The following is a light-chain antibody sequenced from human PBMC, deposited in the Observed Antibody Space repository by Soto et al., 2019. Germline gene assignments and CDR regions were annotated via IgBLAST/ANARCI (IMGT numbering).Light chain of an antibody. CDR2: DAS. V-gene: IGKV3-11*01. Sequence: EMVLTQSPATLSLSPGERATLSCRASQSVSSYLAWYQQKPGQAPRLLIYDASNRATGIPARFSGSGSGTDFTLTISRLEPEYFAVYYCQPRSNWTPYTFGHGTKLEIK. CDR3: QPRSNWTPYT. J-gene: IGKJ2*01. CDR1: QSVSSY.